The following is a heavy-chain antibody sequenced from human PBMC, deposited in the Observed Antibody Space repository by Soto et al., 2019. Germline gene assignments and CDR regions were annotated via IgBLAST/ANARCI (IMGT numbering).Heavy chain of an antibody. CDR1: GFTFSSYA. J-gene: IGHJ5*02. CDR2: ISGSGGST. Sequence: GGSLRLSCAASGFTFSSYAMSWVRQAPGKGLEWVSAISGSGGSTYYADSVKGRFTISRDNSKNTLYLQMNSLRAEDTAVYHCAKQPVSAVAHNWFDTWGQGTLVTVSS. CDR3: AKQPVSAVAHNWFDT. V-gene: IGHV3-23*01. D-gene: IGHD5-12*01.